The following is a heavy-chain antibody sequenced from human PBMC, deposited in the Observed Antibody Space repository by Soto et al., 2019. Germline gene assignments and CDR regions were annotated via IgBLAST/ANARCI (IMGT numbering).Heavy chain of an antibody. CDR2: IYYSENS. Sequence: QVQLQESGPGLVKPSQTLSLTCSVSGGSVTSSDFYWSWLRQPPGKGLEWIGYIYYSENSYXGPXXXXXXXXXXXXXXXXXXXXXXXXXXXXXXVXYCASXKGYCSRSVCFPPNRLDLWGPGILVTVSS. CDR3: ASXKGYCSRSVCFPPNRLDL. J-gene: IGHJ4*02. D-gene: IGHD2-2*01. CDR1: GGSVTSSDFY. V-gene: IGHV4-30-4*01.